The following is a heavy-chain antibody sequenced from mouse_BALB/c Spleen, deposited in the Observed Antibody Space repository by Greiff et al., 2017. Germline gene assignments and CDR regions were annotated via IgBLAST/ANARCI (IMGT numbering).Heavy chain of an antibody. V-gene: IGHV1S16*01. CDR2: INPSNGGT. Sequence: VQLQESGAELVKPGASVKLSCKASGYTFTSYYMYWVKQRPGQGLEWIGEINPSNGGTNFNEKFKSKATLTVDKSSSTAYMQLSSLTSEDSAVYYCTTLRLPYFDYWGQGTTLTVSS. CDR1: GYTFTSYY. D-gene: IGHD1-2*01. J-gene: IGHJ2*01. CDR3: TTLRLPYFDY.